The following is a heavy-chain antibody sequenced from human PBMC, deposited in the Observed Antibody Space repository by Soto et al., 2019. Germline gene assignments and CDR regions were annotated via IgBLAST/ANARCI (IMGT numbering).Heavy chain of an antibody. V-gene: IGHV3-74*03. Sequence: EVQLVESGGGLVQPGGSLRLSCAASGFTFSTHWMHWVRQVPGKGLMWVSRINYDGSSREYADSVKGRFTISRDNAKNTLYRQMNNLRAEDTAVYYCTSDILAAGMDYWGQGTPVTVSS. D-gene: IGHD6-13*01. CDR1: GFTFSTHW. CDR2: INYDGSSR. J-gene: IGHJ4*02. CDR3: TSDILAAGMDY.